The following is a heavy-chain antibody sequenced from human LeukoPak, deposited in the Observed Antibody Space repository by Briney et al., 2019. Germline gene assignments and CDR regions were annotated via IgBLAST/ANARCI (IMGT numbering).Heavy chain of an antibody. CDR3: AGEDSKEYYYGSGSYYAPFDY. V-gene: IGHV1-69*04. Sequence: ASVKVSCKASGGAFSSYAISWVRQAPGQGLEWMGRIIPILGIANYAQKFQGRVTITADKSTSTAYMELSSLRSEDTAVYYCAGEDSKEYYYGSGSYYAPFDYWGQGTLVTVSS. D-gene: IGHD3-10*01. J-gene: IGHJ4*02. CDR1: GGAFSSYA. CDR2: IIPILGIA.